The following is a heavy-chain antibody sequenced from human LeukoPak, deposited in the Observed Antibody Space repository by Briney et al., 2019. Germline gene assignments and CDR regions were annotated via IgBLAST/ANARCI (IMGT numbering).Heavy chain of an antibody. V-gene: IGHV1-2*02. CDR2: INPNSGGT. Sequence: ASVKVSCKASGYTFTGYYMHWVRQAPGQGLEWMGWINPNSGGTNYAQKFQGRATMTRDTSISTAYMELSRLRSDDTAVYYCARDLNVAVAGTAFDYWGQGTLVTVSS. CDR3: ARDLNVAVAGTAFDY. D-gene: IGHD6-19*01. J-gene: IGHJ4*02. CDR1: GYTFTGYY.